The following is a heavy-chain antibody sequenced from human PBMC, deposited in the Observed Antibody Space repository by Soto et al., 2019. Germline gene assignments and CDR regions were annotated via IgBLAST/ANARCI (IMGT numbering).Heavy chain of an antibody. CDR2: IYYSGST. CDR3: ARGPMKTDLLATINAAYYYYSGMDV. J-gene: IGHJ6*02. Sequence: LEIISLTCTVSDGSIISGGYHWSLKRQPPGKGLEWIGYIYYSGSTNYNPSLKSRVTISVDTSKNQFFLKLSSVTAADTAVYYCARGPMKTDLLATINAAYYYYSGMDVWGQGTTVTVSS. V-gene: IGHV4-61*08. CDR1: DGSIISGGYH. D-gene: IGHD5-12*01.